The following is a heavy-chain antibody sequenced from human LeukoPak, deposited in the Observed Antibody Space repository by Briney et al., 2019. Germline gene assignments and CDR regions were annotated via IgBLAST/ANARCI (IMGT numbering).Heavy chain of an antibody. Sequence: GGSLRLSCAASGFTFSSYSTNWVRQAPGKGLEWVSSISSSSSYIYYADSVKGRFTISRDNAKNSLYLQMNSLRAEDTAVYYCARGGYFDWLGAFDIWGQGTMVTVSS. V-gene: IGHV3-21*01. CDR3: ARGGYFDWLGAFDI. J-gene: IGHJ3*02. D-gene: IGHD3-9*01. CDR2: ISSSSSYI. CDR1: GFTFSSYS.